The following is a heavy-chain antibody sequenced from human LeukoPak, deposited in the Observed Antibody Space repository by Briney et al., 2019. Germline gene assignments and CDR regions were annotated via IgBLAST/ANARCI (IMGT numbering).Heavy chain of an antibody. CDR2: TFYRSKWYN. CDR1: GDSVSSDSAA. D-gene: IGHD2-8*01. V-gene: IGHV6-1*01. CDR3: ARSVNNWFDP. J-gene: IGHJ5*02. Sequence: SQTLSLTCAISGDSVSSDSAAWNWIRQSPSRGLEWLGRTFYRSKWYNDYAVSVKSQITINPDTSKNQYSLQPNSVTPEDTAVYYCARSVNNWFDPWGQGTLVTVSS.